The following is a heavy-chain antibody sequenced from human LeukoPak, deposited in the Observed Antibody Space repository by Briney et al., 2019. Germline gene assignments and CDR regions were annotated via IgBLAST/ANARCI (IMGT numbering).Heavy chain of an antibody. CDR3: ARSGAVTHNVFDN. J-gene: IGHJ4*02. CDR1: GGSLSGYY. Sequence: SETLSLTCAVYGGSLSGYYWSWIRQPPGKGLEWIGEINHSGSTNYNPPLKSRVTISVDMSKNQISLKLSSVTAPDTAVYYCARSGAVTHNVFDNWGQGTLVTVSS. V-gene: IGHV4-34*01. CDR2: INHSGST. D-gene: IGHD4-17*01.